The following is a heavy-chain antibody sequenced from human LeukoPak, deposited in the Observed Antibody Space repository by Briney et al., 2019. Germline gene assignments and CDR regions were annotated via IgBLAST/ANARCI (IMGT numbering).Heavy chain of an antibody. CDR3: ARDSYGSGSFAWYYYYYMDV. CDR2: ISSSSSYI. CDR1: EFTFSSYW. D-gene: IGHD3-10*01. Sequence: GGSLRLSCAASEFTFSSYWMIWVRQAPGKGLEWVSSISSSSSYIYYADSVKGRFTISRDNAKNSLYPQMNSLRAEDTAVYYCARDSYGSGSFAWYYYYYMDVWGKGTTVTVS. J-gene: IGHJ6*03. V-gene: IGHV3-21*01.